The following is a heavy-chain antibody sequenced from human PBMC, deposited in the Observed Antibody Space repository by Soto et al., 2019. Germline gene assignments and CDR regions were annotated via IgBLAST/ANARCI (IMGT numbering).Heavy chain of an antibody. Sequence: GGSLRLSCAASGFTFDDYTMHWVRQAPGKGLEWVSLISWDGGSTYYADSVKGRFTISRDNSKNSLYLQMNSLRTEDTALYYCAKEHSSSWSRPIIWQSSLHYGMDVWGQGTTVTVSS. CDR3: AKEHSSSWSRPIIWQSSLHYGMDV. V-gene: IGHV3-43*01. D-gene: IGHD6-13*01. CDR2: ISWDGGST. CDR1: GFTFDDYT. J-gene: IGHJ6*02.